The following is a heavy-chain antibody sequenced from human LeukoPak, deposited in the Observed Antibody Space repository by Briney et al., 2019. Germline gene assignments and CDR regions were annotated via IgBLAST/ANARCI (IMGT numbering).Heavy chain of an antibody. D-gene: IGHD3-22*01. V-gene: IGHV4-39*01. Sequence: SETLSLTCTVSGCSISSSSCYWGWIRHPPGTGLEWIGCIYYSGSTYYNPSLKSRVTISVDTSKNQFSLKLSSVTAADTAVYYCARLAYYYDSSGYSEGPYYFDYWGQGTLVTVSS. CDR3: ARLAYYYDSSGYSEGPYYFDY. CDR2: IYYSGST. J-gene: IGHJ4*02. CDR1: GCSISSSSCY.